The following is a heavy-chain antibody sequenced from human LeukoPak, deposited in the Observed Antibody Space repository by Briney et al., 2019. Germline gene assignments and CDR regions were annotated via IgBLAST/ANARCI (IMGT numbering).Heavy chain of an antibody. CDR1: GGSTSSSSYY. CDR2: IYYSGST. D-gene: IGHD3-10*01. Sequence: SETLSLTCTVSGGSTSSSSYYWGWIRQPPGKGLEWIGSIYYSGSTNYNPSLKSRVTISVDTSKNQFSLKLSSVTAADTAVYYCARVVGSGSYYYFDYWGQGTLVTVSS. J-gene: IGHJ4*02. V-gene: IGHV4-39*07. CDR3: ARVVGSGSYYYFDY.